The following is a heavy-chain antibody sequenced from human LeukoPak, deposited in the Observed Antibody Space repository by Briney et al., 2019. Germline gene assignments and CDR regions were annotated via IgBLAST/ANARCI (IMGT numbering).Heavy chain of an antibody. Sequence: GGSLRLSRAASGFTFSTYAMSWVRQTPGKGLEWVAAISGDNPGTYHANSVKGRFTISRDNSKNTLHLQMSGLRAEDTARYYCAKAPVGHCSGAFCSYFESWGQGKLVTVSS. CDR3: AKAPVGHCSGAFCSYFES. V-gene: IGHV3-23*01. J-gene: IGHJ4*02. CDR2: ISGDNPGT. D-gene: IGHD2-15*01. CDR1: GFTFSTYA.